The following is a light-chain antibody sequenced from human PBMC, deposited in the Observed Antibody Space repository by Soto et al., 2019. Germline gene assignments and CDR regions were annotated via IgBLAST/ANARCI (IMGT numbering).Light chain of an antibody. J-gene: IGLJ1*01. V-gene: IGLV2-14*01. Sequence: QSVLTQPASVSGSPGQSITISCTGTSSDIGDYTYVSWYQQHPGKAPKLIIYGVSNRPSGVSNRFSGSKSGNTASLTISGLQAEDEADYYCSSYTRGSTLHAFGTGTKVPS. CDR3: SSYTRGSTLHA. CDR1: SSDIGDYTY. CDR2: GVS.